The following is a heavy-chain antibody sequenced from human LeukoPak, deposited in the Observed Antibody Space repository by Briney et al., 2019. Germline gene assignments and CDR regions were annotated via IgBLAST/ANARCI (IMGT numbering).Heavy chain of an antibody. D-gene: IGHD2-21*02. CDR1: GGSISSGGYY. V-gene: IGHV4-31*03. CDR2: IYYSGST. J-gene: IGHJ5*02. Sequence: SETLSLTCTVSGGSISSGGYYWRWIRQHPGKGLEWIGYIYYSGSTYYNPSLKSRVTISVDTSKNQFSLKLSSVTAADTAVYYCAREGPAYCGGDCSDQHWFDPWGQGTLVTVSS. CDR3: AREGPAYCGGDCSDQHWFDP.